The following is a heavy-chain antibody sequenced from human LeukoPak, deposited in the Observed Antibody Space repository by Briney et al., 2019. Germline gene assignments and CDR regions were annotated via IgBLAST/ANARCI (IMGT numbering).Heavy chain of an antibody. J-gene: IGHJ5*02. V-gene: IGHV1-69*01. CDR3: ASATAYSSWFDP. D-gene: IGHD4-11*01. Sequence: EASVKVSCKASGGTFSSYAISWVRQAPGQRLEWMGGIIPIFGTANYAQKFQGRVTITADESTSTAYMELSSLRSEDTAVYYCASATAYSSWFDPWGQGTLVTVSS. CDR1: GGTFSSYA. CDR2: IIPIFGTA.